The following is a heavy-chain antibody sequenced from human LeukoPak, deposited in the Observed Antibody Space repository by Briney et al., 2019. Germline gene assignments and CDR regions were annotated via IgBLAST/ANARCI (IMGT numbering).Heavy chain of an antibody. Sequence: SVKVSCKASGGTFSSYAISWMRQAPGQGLEWMGRIIPILGIANYAQKFQGRVTITADKSTSTAYMELSSLRSEDTAVYYCARDGETYYYDSSGYCQIWGQRTMVTVSS. V-gene: IGHV1-69*04. CDR1: GGTFSSYA. J-gene: IGHJ3*02. D-gene: IGHD3-22*01. CDR3: ARDGETYYYDSSGYCQI. CDR2: IIPILGIA.